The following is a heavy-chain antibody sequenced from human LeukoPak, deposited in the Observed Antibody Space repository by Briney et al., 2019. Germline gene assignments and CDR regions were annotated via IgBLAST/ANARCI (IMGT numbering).Heavy chain of an antibody. CDR2: IYTSGST. CDR1: GDSIRSYY. D-gene: IGHD6-13*01. V-gene: IGHV4-4*07. CDR3: ARQNVIAAAGTSWFDP. Sequence: SETLSLTCTVSGDSIRSYYWSWIRQPAGKGLEWIGRIYTSGSTNYNPSLKSRVTMSVDTSKNQFSLKLSSVTAADTAVYYCARQNVIAAAGTSWFDPWGQGTLVTVSS. J-gene: IGHJ5*02.